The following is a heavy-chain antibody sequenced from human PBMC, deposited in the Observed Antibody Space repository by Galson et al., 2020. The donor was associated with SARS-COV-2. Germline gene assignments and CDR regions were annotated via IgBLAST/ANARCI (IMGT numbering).Heavy chain of an antibody. V-gene: IGHV2-5*02. CDR2: IYWDDDK. CDR3: ARISGPYFDSGTFYRQYYFYIDL. Sequence: KMSGPTLVKPTQTLTLTCTFSGFSLSTNGMAVGWIRQPPGKALEWLALIYWDDDKRYSPSLKSRLAVTKGTSKNQVVLTLTNMDPLDTATYYCARISGPYFDSGTFYRQYYFYIDLWGRGTLVTVSS. J-gene: IGHJ2*01. CDR1: GFSLSTNGMA. D-gene: IGHD3-10*01.